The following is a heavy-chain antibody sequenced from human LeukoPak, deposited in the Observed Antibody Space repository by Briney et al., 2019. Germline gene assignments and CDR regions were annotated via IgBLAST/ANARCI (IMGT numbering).Heavy chain of an antibody. J-gene: IGHJ4*02. CDR2: IGGGGTFI. Sequence: GGSLRLSCSASGFTFRTYSMNWVRQAPRKGLEWVAHIGGGGTFIYYADSVKGRFTISRDNDKNSLYLQMNSLRAEDTAVYYCAREEVRGFDYSGQGTLVTVSS. CDR1: GFTFRTYS. D-gene: IGHD3-22*01. CDR3: AREEVRGFDY. V-gene: IGHV3-48*01.